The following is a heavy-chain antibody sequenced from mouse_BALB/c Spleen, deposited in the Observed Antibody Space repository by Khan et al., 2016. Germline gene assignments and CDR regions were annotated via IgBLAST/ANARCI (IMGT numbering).Heavy chain of an antibody. D-gene: IGHD1-1*01. V-gene: IGHV3-1*02. Sequence: EVELVESGPDLVKPSQSLSLTCTVTGFSITSDYSWHWIRQFPGNKLEWMGYIHYSGSTNYNPSLKSRISITRDTSKNQFFLQLNSVTTEDTATCYCARYYYGGAPWFAYWGQWTLVTVSA. CDR1: GFSITSDYS. J-gene: IGHJ3*01. CDR3: ARYYYGGAPWFAY. CDR2: IHYSGST.